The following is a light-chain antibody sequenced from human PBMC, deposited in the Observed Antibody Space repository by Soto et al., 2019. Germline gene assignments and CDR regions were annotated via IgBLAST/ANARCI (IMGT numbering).Light chain of an antibody. CDR3: QRYGRSPPVT. CDR1: QIFSSSN. V-gene: IGKV3-20*01. J-gene: IGKJ4*01. Sequence: EVVLTQSPGTLSLSPGERATLSFRASQIFSSSNLAWYQHKPGQPPRLIVYSASRRATGIPDRFSGSGSGTDFTLTISRLEPADFALYYCQRYGRSPPVTFGGGTKVDIK. CDR2: SAS.